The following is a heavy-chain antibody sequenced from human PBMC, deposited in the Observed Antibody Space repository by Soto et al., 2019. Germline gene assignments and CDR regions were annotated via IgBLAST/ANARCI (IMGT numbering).Heavy chain of an antibody. V-gene: IGHV1-3*01. D-gene: IGHD4-17*01. CDR3: ARDPFTVTTSLNWFDP. CDR1: GYTFTRYA. Sequence: ASVKVSCKASGYTFTRYAMHWVRQAPGQRLEWMGWINAGNGNTKYSQKFQGRVTITRDTSASTAYMELSSLRSEDTAVYNCARDPFTVTTSLNWFDPWGQGTLVTVSS. CDR2: INAGNGNT. J-gene: IGHJ5*02.